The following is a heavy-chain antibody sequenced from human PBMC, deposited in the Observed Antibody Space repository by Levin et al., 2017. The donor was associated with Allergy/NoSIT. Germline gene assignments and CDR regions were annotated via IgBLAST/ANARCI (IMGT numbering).Heavy chain of an antibody. CDR1: GYTFTSYA. D-gene: IGHD3-10*01. J-gene: IGHJ4*02. V-gene: IGHV1-3*01. CDR2: INAGNGNT. Sequence: ASVKVSCKASGYTFTSYAMHWVRQAPGQRLEWMGWINAGNGNTKYSQKFQGRVTITRDTSASTAYMELSSLRSEDTAVYYCARDGDVLLWFRELNYFDYWGQGTLVTVSS. CDR3: ARDGDVLLWFRELNYFDY.